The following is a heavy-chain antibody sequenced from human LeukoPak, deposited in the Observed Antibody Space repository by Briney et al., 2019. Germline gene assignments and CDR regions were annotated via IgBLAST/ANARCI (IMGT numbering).Heavy chain of an antibody. D-gene: IGHD6-19*01. CDR1: GFTFSSYW. V-gene: IGHV3-74*01. CDR2: INTDGSST. Sequence: GGSLRLSCAASGFTFSSYWMHWVRQAPGKGLVWVSRINTDGSSTSYADSVKGRFTISRDNAKNSLYLQMNSLRAEDTAVYYCARRPSIAVAGRSFDYWGQGTLVTVSS. CDR3: ARRPSIAVAGRSFDY. J-gene: IGHJ4*02.